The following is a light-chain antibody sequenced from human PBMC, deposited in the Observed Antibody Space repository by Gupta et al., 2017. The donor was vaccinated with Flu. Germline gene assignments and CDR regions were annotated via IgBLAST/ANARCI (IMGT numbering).Light chain of an antibody. CDR1: HEISNY. CDR2: DSF. V-gene: IGKV1-33*01. Sequence: PSSLSAPVEDRTTIAVQTSHEISNYLSWYQQTPGEAPELLIYDSFRSEIGVPSRFSGSGSGTDFSLTISMLHPEDLVTYYCQYDGKLPYTFGQGTSLE. J-gene: IGKJ2*01. CDR3: QYDGKLPYT.